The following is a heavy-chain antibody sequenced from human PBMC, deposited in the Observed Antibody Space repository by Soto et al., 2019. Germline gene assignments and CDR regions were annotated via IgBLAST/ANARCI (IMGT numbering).Heavy chain of an antibody. V-gene: IGHV4-30-2*01. CDR2: IYHSGST. D-gene: IGHD3-9*01. Sequence: QLQLQESGSGLVKPSQTLSLSCGVSGGSISSGGYSWSWIRQPPGKGLEWIGYIYHSGSTYYNPSLKCRVTISVDRSKNQFSLKLSSVTAADTAVYYCARGLLDSNYYYHYGMDVWGQGTTVTVSS. CDR1: GGSISSGGYS. CDR3: ARGLLDSNYYYHYGMDV. J-gene: IGHJ6*02.